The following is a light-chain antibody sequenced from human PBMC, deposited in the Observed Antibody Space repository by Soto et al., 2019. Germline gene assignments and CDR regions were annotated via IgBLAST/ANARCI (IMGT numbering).Light chain of an antibody. J-gene: IGKJ5*01. CDR3: QQFNIYPIT. CDR1: QDIRGA. Sequence: AIPVTQSPSSLSASVGDRVTITCRASQDIRGALAWYQQXXXKAPKLLIYDVSTVQSGVPSRFSGRGSGTEFTLTITSLQPEDFATYYCQQFNIYPITFGQGTRLDI. CDR2: DVS. V-gene: IGKV1-13*02.